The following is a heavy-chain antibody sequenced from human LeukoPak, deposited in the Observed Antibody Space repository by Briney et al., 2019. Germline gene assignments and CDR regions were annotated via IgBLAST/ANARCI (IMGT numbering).Heavy chain of an antibody. J-gene: IGHJ3*02. D-gene: IGHD3-10*01. CDR3: ARVKTPGLLYYYGSGSYYGAFDI. Sequence: GGSLRLSCAASGFTFSSYSMNWVRQAPGKGLEWVSSISSSTTYIYYADSVKGRFTVSRDNAKSSLYLQMNSLRAEDTAVYYCARVKTPGLLYYYGSGSYYGAFDIWGQGTMVTVSS. V-gene: IGHV3-21*01. CDR1: GFTFSSYS. CDR2: ISSSTTYI.